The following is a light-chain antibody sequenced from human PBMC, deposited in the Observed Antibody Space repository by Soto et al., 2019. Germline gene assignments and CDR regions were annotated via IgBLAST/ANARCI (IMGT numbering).Light chain of an antibody. CDR2: EVS. CDR3: SSYTDTSTLYV. Sequence: QSVLAQPASVSGSPGQSITISCTGTSSDVGGSIYVSWYQQHPGKAPKLMISEVSNRPSGVSNRLSGSKSGNTASLTISGLQAEDEADYYCSSYTDTSTLYVFGTGTKV. J-gene: IGLJ1*01. CDR1: SSDVGGSIY. V-gene: IGLV2-14*01.